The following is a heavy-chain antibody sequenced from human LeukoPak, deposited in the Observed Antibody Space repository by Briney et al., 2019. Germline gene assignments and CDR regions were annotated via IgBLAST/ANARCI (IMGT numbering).Heavy chain of an antibody. V-gene: IGHV1-2*02. CDR1: GYTFTGYY. D-gene: IGHD3-22*01. J-gene: IGHJ4*02. CDR3: AMSHDYYDSSGYYYFDY. Sequence: GASVKVSCEASGYTFTGYYMHWVRQAHGQGLEWMGWINPNNGGTNYAQKFQGRVTMTRDTSISTAYMELSRLRSDDTAVYYCAMSHDYYDSSGYYYFDYWGQGTLVTVSS. CDR2: INPNNGGT.